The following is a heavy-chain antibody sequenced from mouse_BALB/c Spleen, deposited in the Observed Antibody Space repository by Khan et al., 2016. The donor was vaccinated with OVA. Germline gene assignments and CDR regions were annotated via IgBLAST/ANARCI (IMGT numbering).Heavy chain of an antibody. Sequence: QVQLQQPGAELVKPGASVKLSCKASGYTFTSYYMYWVKQRPGQGLEWIGGINPSNGGSNFNEKLKNKAKLTVDKSSSTAYMQLSSLTSEDSAVDYCTRGGGFYWYFEVWGAGTTVTVSS. J-gene: IGHJ1*01. CDR2: INPSNGGS. D-gene: IGHD1-2*01. CDR1: GYTFTSYY. CDR3: TRGGGFYWYFEV. V-gene: IGHV1S81*02.